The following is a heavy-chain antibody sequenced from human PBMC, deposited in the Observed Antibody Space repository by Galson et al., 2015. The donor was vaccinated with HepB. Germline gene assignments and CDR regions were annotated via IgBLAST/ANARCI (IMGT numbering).Heavy chain of an antibody. CDR1: GYTFTGYY. D-gene: IGHD3-9*01. J-gene: IGHJ6*02. Sequence: SVKVSCKASGYTFTGYYMHWVRQAPGQGLEWMGRINPNSGGTNYAQKFQGRVTMTRDTSISTAYMELSRLRSDDTAVYYCARDRRYDILTGYQYGMDVWGQGTTVTVSS. CDR2: INPNSGGT. CDR3: ARDRRYDILTGYQYGMDV. V-gene: IGHV1-2*06.